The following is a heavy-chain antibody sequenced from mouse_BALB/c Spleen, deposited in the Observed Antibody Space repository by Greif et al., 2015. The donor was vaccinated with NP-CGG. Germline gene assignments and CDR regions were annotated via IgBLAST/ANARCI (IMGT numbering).Heavy chain of an antibody. CDR1: GFTFTDYY. CDR2: IRNKANGYTT. J-gene: IGHJ3*01. CDR3: ASLYYGYTWFAY. D-gene: IGHD1-2*01. Sequence: DVQLQESGGGLVQPGGSLRLSCATSGFTFTDYYMSWVRQPPGKALEWLGFIRNKANGYTTEYSASVKGRFTISRDNSQTILYLQLNTLRAENGSTSYCASLYYGYTWFAYCGQGTLGTVSA. V-gene: IGHV7-3*02.